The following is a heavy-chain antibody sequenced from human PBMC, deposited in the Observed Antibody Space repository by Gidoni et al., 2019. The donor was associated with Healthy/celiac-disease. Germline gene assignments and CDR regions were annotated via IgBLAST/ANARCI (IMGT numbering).Heavy chain of an antibody. CDR1: GGSISSYY. D-gene: IGHD5-18*01. J-gene: IGHJ4*02. CDR3: ACFPAGVDTAMVEE. Sequence: QVQLQESGPGLVKPSETLSLTCTVSGGSISSYYWSWIRQPPGKGLEWIGYIYYSGSTNYNPSLKSRVTISVDTSKNQFSLKLSSVTAADTAVYYCACFPAGVDTAMVEEWGQGTLVTVSS. V-gene: IGHV4-59*01. CDR2: IYYSGST.